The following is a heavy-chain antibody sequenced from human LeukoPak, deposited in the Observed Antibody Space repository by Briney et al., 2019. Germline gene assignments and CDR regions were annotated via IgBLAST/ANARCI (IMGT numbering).Heavy chain of an antibody. CDR2: ISSSGSTI. Sequence: PGGSLRLSCAASGFTFSDYNMRWIRQAPGKGLEWVSYISSSGSTIYYADSVKGRFTISRDNAKNSLYLQMNSLRAEDTAVYYCARALWFGTTFDYWGQGTLVTVSS. D-gene: IGHD3-10*01. CDR1: GFTFSDYN. CDR3: ARALWFGTTFDY. V-gene: IGHV3-11*04. J-gene: IGHJ4*02.